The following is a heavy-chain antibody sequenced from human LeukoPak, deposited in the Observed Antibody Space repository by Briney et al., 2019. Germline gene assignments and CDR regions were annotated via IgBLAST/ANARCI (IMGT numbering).Heavy chain of an antibody. CDR3: ARDRDSSSWYAFPYYFDY. J-gene: IGHJ4*02. CDR2: ISSSSSYI. D-gene: IGHD6-13*01. CDR1: GFTFSSYS. V-gene: IGHV3-21*01. Sequence: GGSLRLSCAASGFTFSSYSMNWVRQAPGKGLEWVSSISSSSSYIYYADSVKGRFTISRDNAKNSLYLQMNSLRAEDTAVYYCARDRDSSSWYAFPYYFDYWGQGTLVTVSS.